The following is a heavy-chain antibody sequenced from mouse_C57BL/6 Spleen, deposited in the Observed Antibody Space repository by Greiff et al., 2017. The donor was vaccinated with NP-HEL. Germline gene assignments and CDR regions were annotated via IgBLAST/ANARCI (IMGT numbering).Heavy chain of an antibody. CDR3: ARIYYDYDDDY. CDR1: GYSITSGYY. V-gene: IGHV3-6*01. CDR2: ISYDGSN. Sequence: DVKLQESGPGLVKPSQSLSLTCSVTGYSITSGYYWNWIRQFPGNKLEWMGYISYDGSNNYNPSLKNRISITRDTSKNQFFLKLNSVTTEDTATYYCARIYYDYDDDYWGQGTTLTVSS. J-gene: IGHJ2*01. D-gene: IGHD2-4*01.